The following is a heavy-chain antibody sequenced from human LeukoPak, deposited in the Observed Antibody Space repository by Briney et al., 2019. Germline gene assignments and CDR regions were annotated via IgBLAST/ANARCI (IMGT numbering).Heavy chain of an antibody. Sequence: PGGSLRLSCAASGFTFSSYWMSWVRQAPGKGLEWVANIKQDGSEKYYVDSVKGRFTISRDNAKNSLYLQMNSLRAEDTAVYYCARARHYYDSSGYYAGAFDIWGQGTMVTVSS. CDR3: ARARHYYDSSGYYAGAFDI. CDR1: GFTFSSYW. D-gene: IGHD3-22*01. V-gene: IGHV3-7*01. CDR2: IKQDGSEK. J-gene: IGHJ3*02.